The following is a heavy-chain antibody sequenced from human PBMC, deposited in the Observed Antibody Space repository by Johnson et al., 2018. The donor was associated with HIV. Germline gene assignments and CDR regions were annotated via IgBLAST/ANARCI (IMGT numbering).Heavy chain of an antibody. J-gene: IGHJ3*02. D-gene: IGHD6-6*01. CDR2: ISYDGSNK. CDR1: GFTFSSYA. Sequence: QVQLVESGGGVVQPGRSLRLSCAASGFTFSSYAMHWVRQAPGKGLEWVAVISYDGSNKYYADSVKGRFTISRDNSKNTLYLQMNSLRAEDTAVYYCARVPGGAARAGGGAVDIWGQGTMVTVSS. CDR3: ARVPGGAARAGGGAVDI. V-gene: IGHV3-30-3*01.